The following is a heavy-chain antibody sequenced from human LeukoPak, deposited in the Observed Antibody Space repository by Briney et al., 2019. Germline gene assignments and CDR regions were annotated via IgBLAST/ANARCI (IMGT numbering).Heavy chain of an antibody. D-gene: IGHD1-26*01. CDR1: GISLSTSGAG. Sequence: SGPTLMKPTQTLTLTCTFSGISLSTSGAGVGLIRQPPVKALESLAVIYWDDDKRYSPSLKNRLTITKDTYKNQVVLTMTNMDPVDTATYYCARRIVGTTTHYFDYWGQGTLVTVSS. V-gene: IGHV2-5*02. CDR3: ARRIVGTTTHYFDY. CDR2: IYWDDDK. J-gene: IGHJ4*02.